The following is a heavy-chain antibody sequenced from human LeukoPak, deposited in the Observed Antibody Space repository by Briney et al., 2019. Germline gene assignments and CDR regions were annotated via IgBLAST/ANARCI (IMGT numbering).Heavy chain of an antibody. CDR2: LRGNGET. V-gene: IGHV3-23*01. J-gene: IGHJ4*02. D-gene: IGHD3-3*01. Sequence: PGGSLRLTCAASGFTFSSYAMSWVRHAPARGLEWVASLRGNGETFYADSVKGRCTLSRDVSRNTVYLQLNNLSVEDTAVYYRAKANWVSSDDAVWWGQGTLGTVSS. CDR1: GFTFSSYA. CDR3: AKANWVSSDDAVW.